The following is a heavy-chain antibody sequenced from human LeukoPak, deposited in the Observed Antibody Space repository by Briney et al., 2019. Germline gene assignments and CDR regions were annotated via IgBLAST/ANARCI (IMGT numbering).Heavy chain of an antibody. V-gene: IGHV4-4*09. Sequence: SETLSLTCTVSGGSMRPYYWSWIRHAPGKGLGWIGYTFSSGGTNSNPSLKSRVTMSVDTSKNQFYLRLTSVTAADTAVYYCARQPFPLREDHFDFWGQGALVTVSS. CDR2: TFSSGGT. D-gene: IGHD3-16*01. CDR3: ARQPFPLREDHFDF. CDR1: GGSMRPYY. J-gene: IGHJ4*02.